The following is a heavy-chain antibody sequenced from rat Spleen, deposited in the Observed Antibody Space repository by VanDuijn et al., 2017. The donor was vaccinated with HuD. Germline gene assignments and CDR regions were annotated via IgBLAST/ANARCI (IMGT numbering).Heavy chain of an antibody. Sequence: QVKLKESGPGLVQPSQTLSLTCTVSGFSLSSYNVHWIRQSIGKGLEWMGIIWTGVTTDYKSALRSRLSISRDTSKSQVFLEMISLQTEDMATYYCVRECGHNNSGYFDYWGHGVMVTVSS. J-gene: IGHJ2*01. D-gene: IGHD1-10*01. CDR2: IWTGVTT. V-gene: IGHV2-30*01. CDR3: VRECGHNNSGYFDY. CDR1: GFSLSSYN.